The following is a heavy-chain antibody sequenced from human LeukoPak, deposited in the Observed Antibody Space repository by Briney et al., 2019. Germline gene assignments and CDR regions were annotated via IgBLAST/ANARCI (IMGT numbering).Heavy chain of an antibody. V-gene: IGHV1-18*01. Sequence: ASVKVSCKASGYTFTSCGISWVQQAPGQGLEWMGWISAYNGNTNYAQKLQGRVTMATDTSTSTAYMELRSLRSDDTAVYYCARDGGDFWSGYPTPFDYWGQGTLVTVSS. CDR2: ISAYNGNT. D-gene: IGHD3-3*01. CDR1: GYTFTSCG. CDR3: ARDGGDFWSGYPTPFDY. J-gene: IGHJ4*02.